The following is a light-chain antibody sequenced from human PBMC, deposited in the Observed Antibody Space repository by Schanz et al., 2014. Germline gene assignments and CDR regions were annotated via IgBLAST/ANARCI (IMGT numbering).Light chain of an antibody. Sequence: QSVLTQPASVSGSPGQSITISCTGTSSDVGGYNYVSWYQQHPGKAPKLMIYDVNNRPSGVSNRFSGSKSGNTASLTISGLQAEDEADYYCRAYTSSSTLVFGGGTKLTVL. J-gene: IGLJ2*01. V-gene: IGLV2-14*03. CDR1: SSDVGGYNY. CDR3: RAYTSSSTLV. CDR2: DVN.